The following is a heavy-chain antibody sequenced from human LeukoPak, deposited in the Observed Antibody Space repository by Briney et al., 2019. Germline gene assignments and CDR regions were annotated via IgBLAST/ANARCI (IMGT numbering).Heavy chain of an antibody. D-gene: IGHD6-13*01. J-gene: IGHJ4*02. Sequence: GGSLRLSCAASGFTFSSYSMNWIRQAPGKGLEWVSSISSSSSYIYYADSVKGRFTISRDNSKNTLYLQMNSLRAEDTAVYYCARFSPLFDSSSWSPPDYWGQGTLVTVSS. CDR3: ARFSPLFDSSSWSPPDY. V-gene: IGHV3-21*01. CDR1: GFTFSSYS. CDR2: ISSSSSYI.